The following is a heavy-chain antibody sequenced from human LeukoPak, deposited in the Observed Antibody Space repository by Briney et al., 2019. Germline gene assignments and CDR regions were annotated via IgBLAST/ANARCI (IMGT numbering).Heavy chain of an antibody. Sequence: GGSLRLSCAASGFTFSSYAIHWVRQAPGKGLEWVAVISYDGSNKYYADSVKGRFTISRDNSKNTLYLQMNSLRAEDTAVYYCARDSRYDILTGYPDYWGQGTLVTVSS. CDR1: GFTFSSYA. CDR3: ARDSRYDILTGYPDY. J-gene: IGHJ4*02. V-gene: IGHV3-30*16. D-gene: IGHD3-9*01. CDR2: ISYDGSNK.